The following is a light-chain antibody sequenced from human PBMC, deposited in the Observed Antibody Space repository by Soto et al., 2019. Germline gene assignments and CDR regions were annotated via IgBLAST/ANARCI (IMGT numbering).Light chain of an antibody. V-gene: IGLV2-14*01. J-gene: IGLJ1*01. CDR2: DVS. Sequence: QSALTQPASGSGSPGQSITISCTGTSSDVGGYNYVSWYQQHPGKAPKLMIYDVSNRPSGVSNRFSGSKSGNTASLTISGLQAEDEADYYCSSYTSSSTPRYVFGTGTQLTVL. CDR3: SSYTSSSTPRYV. CDR1: SSDVGGYNY.